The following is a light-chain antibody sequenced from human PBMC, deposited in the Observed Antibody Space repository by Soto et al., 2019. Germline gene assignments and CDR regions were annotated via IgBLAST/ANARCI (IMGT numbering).Light chain of an antibody. CDR2: AAS. Sequence: SQWTQSPSSLSASVGDSVTITFRASEGVSRYLSCYQQKPGRAPILIISAASTGQSGVPARFSGSGSGTDFTLCITRLQPDDFATYYCQQLNTYPVTFGGGTKVEIK. CDR1: EGVSRY. V-gene: IGKV1-9*01. J-gene: IGKJ4*01. CDR3: QQLNTYPVT.